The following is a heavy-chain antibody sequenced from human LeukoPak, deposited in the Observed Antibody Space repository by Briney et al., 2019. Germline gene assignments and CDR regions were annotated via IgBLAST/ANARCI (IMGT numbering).Heavy chain of an antibody. D-gene: IGHD5-12*01. J-gene: IGHJ4*02. CDR2: INIDASTT. CDR3: ARDLVATSFGY. CDR1: GFTFTSFW. V-gene: IGHV3-74*01. Sequence: GGSLRLSCAASGFTFTSFWMHWVRQAPGKGLVWVSRINIDASTTTYADSVRGRFTISRDNAKNTVYLQMNSLRAENTAVYYGARDLVATSFGYWGQGTLVTVSS.